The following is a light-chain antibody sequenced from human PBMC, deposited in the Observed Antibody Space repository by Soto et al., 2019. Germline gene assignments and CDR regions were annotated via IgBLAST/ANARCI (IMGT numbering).Light chain of an antibody. CDR1: SGDFGDYNY. CDR3: SSHAKSAFPPV. CDR2: GVT. Sequence: QSVLTQPASVSGSPGQSITISCTGTSGDFGDYNYVSWYQQHPGKAPQLLIYGVTNRPSGVSNRFSGSKSGDTASLTISGLQADDEAYCYCSSHAKSAFPPVFGTGTNVTVL. V-gene: IGLV2-14*01. J-gene: IGLJ1*01.